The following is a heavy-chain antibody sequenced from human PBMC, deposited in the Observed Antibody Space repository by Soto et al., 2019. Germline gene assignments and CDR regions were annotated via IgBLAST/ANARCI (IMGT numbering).Heavy chain of an antibody. D-gene: IGHD3-9*01. CDR2: IYYSGST. Sequence: DTLSLTCTVSGGSVSSGSYYWSWIRQPPGKGLEWIGYIYYSGSTNYNPSLKSRVTISVDTSKNQFSLKLSSVTAADTAVYYCARVIEYDILTGYLDYWGQGXLVTVSS. CDR3: ARVIEYDILTGYLDY. V-gene: IGHV4-61*01. J-gene: IGHJ4*02. CDR1: GGSVSSGSYY.